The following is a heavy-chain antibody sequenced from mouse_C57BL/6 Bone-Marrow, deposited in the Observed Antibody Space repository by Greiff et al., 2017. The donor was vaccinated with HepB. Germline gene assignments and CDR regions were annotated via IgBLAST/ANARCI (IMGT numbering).Heavy chain of an antibody. D-gene: IGHD2-3*01. CDR3: APIYVERYAMDY. CDR2: IDPANGNT. J-gene: IGHJ4*01. CDR1: GFNIKNTY. Sequence: VHVKQSVAELVRPGASVKLSCTASGFNIKNTYMHWVKQRPDQGLEWIGRIDPANGNTKYAPKFPGKATITADTSSNTAYRQLSSLTSEDTAIYYCAPIYVERYAMDYWGQGTSVTVSS. V-gene: IGHV14-3*01.